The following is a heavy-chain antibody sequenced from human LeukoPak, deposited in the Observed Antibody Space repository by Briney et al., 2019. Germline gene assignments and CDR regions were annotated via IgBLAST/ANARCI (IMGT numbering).Heavy chain of an antibody. V-gene: IGHV4-34*01. CDR3: ASSVWVTEYYGVDV. CDR1: GGSFSGYY. D-gene: IGHD4-23*01. Sequence: SETLSLTCAVYGGSFSGYYWSWIRQPPGKGLEWIGEINHSGSTNYNPSLKSRVTISVDTSKNQFSLKLSSVTAADTAVYYCASSVWVTEYYGVDVWGQGTTVAVSS. J-gene: IGHJ6*02. CDR2: INHSGST.